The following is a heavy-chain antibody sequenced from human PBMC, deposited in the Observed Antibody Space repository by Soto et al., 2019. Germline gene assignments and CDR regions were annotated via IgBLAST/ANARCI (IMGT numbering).Heavy chain of an antibody. J-gene: IGHJ4*01. V-gene: IGHV1-69*13. Sequence: GAAVKVSCKASGGTFSSYAISWGRQAPGQGLEWMGGIIPIFGTANYAQKFQGRVTITEDESTSTAYMELSSLRSEETAVYYCPRGVEMATMPPYHFAYRAHGTLVTVSS. CDR1: GGTFSSYA. D-gene: IGHD5-12*01. CDR2: IIPIFGTA. CDR3: PRGVEMATMPPYHFAY.